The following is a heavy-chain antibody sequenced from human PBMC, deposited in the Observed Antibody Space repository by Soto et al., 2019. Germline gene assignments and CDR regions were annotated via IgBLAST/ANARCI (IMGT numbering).Heavy chain of an antibody. CDR1: GFTFSNYA. D-gene: IGHD2-2*01. Sequence: EVQLLDSGGGLVQPGGSLRLSCAASGFTFSNYAMSWVRQAPGKGLXWVSTISGNGGSTYYADSVKGRFTISRDNSKNMLFLQINSLRDDDSAVYYCAKRPASIITFDYWGQGTPVTVSS. J-gene: IGHJ4*02. CDR3: AKRPASIITFDY. V-gene: IGHV3-23*01. CDR2: ISGNGGST.